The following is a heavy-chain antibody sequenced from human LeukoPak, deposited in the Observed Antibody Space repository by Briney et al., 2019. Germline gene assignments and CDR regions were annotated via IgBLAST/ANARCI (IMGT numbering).Heavy chain of an antibody. V-gene: IGHV4-59*01. J-gene: IGHJ4*02. Sequence: PSETLSLTCTVSGGSISSYYWSWIRQPPGKGLEWIGYIYYSGSTNYNPTLKSRVTISVDTSKNQFSLKLSSVTAADTAVYYCARYSSSSLFDYWGQGTLVTVSS. CDR3: ARYSSSSLFDY. CDR1: GGSISSYY. CDR2: IYYSGST. D-gene: IGHD6-6*01.